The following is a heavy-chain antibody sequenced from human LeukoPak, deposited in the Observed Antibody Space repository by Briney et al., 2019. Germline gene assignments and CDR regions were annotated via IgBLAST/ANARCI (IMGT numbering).Heavy chain of an antibody. CDR1: GFTFKNYG. Sequence: GGTLRLSCAASGFTFKNYGMSWVRQAPGKGLEWVSAISGSGGSTYYGDSVKGRFTISRDNSKNTLYLQMNSLRAEDTAVYYCAAVDVDTAFPWGQGTLVTVSS. D-gene: IGHD5-18*01. CDR3: AAVDVDTAFP. CDR2: ISGSGGST. J-gene: IGHJ5*02. V-gene: IGHV3-23*01.